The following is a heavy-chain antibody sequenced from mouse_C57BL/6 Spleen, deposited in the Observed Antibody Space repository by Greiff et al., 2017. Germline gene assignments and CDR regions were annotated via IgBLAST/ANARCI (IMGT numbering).Heavy chain of an antibody. V-gene: IGHV1-69*01. CDR1: GYTFTSYW. CDR3: ASGSGYGGAWFAY. J-gene: IGHJ3*01. Sequence: QVQLQQPGAELVMPGASVKLSCKASGYTFTSYWMHWVKQRPGQGLEWIGEIDPSDSYTNYNQKFKGKSTLTVDKSSSTAYMQLSSLTSEDSAVYYCASGSGYGGAWFAYGGQGTLVTVSA. D-gene: IGHD3-2*02. CDR2: IDPSDSYT.